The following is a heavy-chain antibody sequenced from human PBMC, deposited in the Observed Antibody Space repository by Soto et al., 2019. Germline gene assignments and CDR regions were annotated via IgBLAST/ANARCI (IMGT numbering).Heavy chain of an antibody. CDR2: ISYDESNK. J-gene: IGHJ1*01. D-gene: IGHD3-22*01. Sequence: QVQLVESGGGVVQPGRSLRLSCAASGFTFSSYGMHWVRQAPGKGLEWVAVISYDESNKYYADSVEGRFTISRDNSKNTLYLQMNSLRAEDTAVYYCTKGVVVITSYFQHWGQGTLVTVSS. V-gene: IGHV3-30*18. CDR1: GFTFSSYG. CDR3: TKGVVVITSYFQH.